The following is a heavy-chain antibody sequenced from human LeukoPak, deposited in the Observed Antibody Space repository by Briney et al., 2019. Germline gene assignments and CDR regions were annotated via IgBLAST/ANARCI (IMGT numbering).Heavy chain of an antibody. CDR2: INPNNGNT. V-gene: IGHV1-18*04. Sequence: ASVKVSCKASGYTFISYGINWVRLAPGHGLEGMGWINPNNGNTHYAQNLQGRVTVTTDASTSTAYMELRSLRSDDTAIYYCARGSVALSDYHYMDVWGKGTTVAVSS. CDR3: ARGSVALSDYHYMDV. CDR1: GYTFISYG. J-gene: IGHJ6*03. D-gene: IGHD4/OR15-4a*01.